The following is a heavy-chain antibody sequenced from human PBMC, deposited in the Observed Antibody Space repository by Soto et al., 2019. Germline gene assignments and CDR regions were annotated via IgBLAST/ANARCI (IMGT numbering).Heavy chain of an antibody. J-gene: IGHJ5*02. CDR3: ARDRRRVWFDP. Sequence: EVQLVESGGGLVQPGGSLRLSCAASGFTFSSYSMNWVRQAPGKGLEWVSYISSSSSTIYYADSVKGRFPISRDNAKNSPYLQMNSLRAEDTAVYYCARDRRRVWFDPWGQGTLVTVSS. V-gene: IGHV3-48*01. CDR2: ISSSSSTI. CDR1: GFTFSSYS.